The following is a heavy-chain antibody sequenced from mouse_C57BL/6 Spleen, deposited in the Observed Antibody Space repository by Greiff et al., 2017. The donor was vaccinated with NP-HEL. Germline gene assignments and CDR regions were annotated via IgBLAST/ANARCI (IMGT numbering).Heavy chain of an antibody. CDR1: GYTFTSYG. CDR3: ARGDYYGSRYYAMDY. CDR2: IYPRSGNT. D-gene: IGHD1-1*01. J-gene: IGHJ4*01. Sequence: VQLQQSGAELARPGASVKLSCKASGYTFTSYGISWVKQRPGQGLEWIGEIYPRSGNTYYNEKFKGKATLTADKSSSTAYMELRSLTSEDSAVYFCARGDYYGSRYYAMDYWGQGTSVTVSS. V-gene: IGHV1-81*01.